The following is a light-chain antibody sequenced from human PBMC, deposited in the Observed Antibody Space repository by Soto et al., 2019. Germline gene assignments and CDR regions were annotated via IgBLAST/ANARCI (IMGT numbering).Light chain of an antibody. CDR3: QQSYSTPWT. Sequence: DIPMTQSPSSLSASVGDRVTITCRASQSISVYLNWYQQRPGKAPKLLISAASSLQSGVPSGFSGSGSGTDFTLTINSLQPEDFATYFCQQSYSTPWTFGQGTKVETK. CDR2: AAS. J-gene: IGKJ1*01. CDR1: QSISVY. V-gene: IGKV1-39*01.